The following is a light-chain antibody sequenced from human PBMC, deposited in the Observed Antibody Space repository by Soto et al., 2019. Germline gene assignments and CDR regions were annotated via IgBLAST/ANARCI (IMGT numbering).Light chain of an antibody. CDR1: QSVSSN. J-gene: IGKJ1*01. CDR2: GAS. Sequence: EIVMTQSPATLSVSPGERATLSCRASQSVSSNLAWYQRKPGQAPRLLIYGASTRATDIPDRFSGSGSGTEFTLTISSLQSEDFAVYYCQQYNNRPPWTFGQATKVDIK. V-gene: IGKV3-15*01. CDR3: QQYNNRPPWT.